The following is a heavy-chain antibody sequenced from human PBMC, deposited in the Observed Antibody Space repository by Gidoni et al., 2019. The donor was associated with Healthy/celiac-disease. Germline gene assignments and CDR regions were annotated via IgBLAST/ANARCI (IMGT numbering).Heavy chain of an antibody. CDR3: ARGLYASMVRGVFAWFDP. CDR2: INHSGST. CDR1: GGSFSGYY. D-gene: IGHD3-10*01. J-gene: IGHJ5*02. Sequence: QVQLQQWGAGLLKPSETLSLTCAVYGGSFSGYYWSWIRQPPGKGLEWIGEINHSGSTNYNPSLKSRVTISVDTSKNQFSLKLSSVTAADTAVYYCARGLYASMVRGVFAWFDPWGQGTLVTVSS. V-gene: IGHV4-34*01.